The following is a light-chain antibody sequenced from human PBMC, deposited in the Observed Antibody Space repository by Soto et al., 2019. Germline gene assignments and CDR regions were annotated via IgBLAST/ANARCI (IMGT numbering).Light chain of an antibody. Sequence: EIVLTQSPGTLSLSPGERATLSCRASQSLGSSSLAWYQLKPGQAPRLVIYDTSSRATGIPDRFRGGGSGADFTPTLSGLEPEYVAVYYCQQYGTTPRTFGQGTKVEIK. CDR1: QSLGSSS. CDR3: QQYGTTPRT. J-gene: IGKJ1*01. CDR2: DTS. V-gene: IGKV3-20*01.